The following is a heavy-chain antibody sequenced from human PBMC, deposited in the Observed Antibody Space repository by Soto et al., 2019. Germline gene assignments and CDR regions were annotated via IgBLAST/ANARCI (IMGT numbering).Heavy chain of an antibody. CDR2: IYHSGST. V-gene: IGHV4-39*01. CDR3: ARGGETYYDFWSGFSPIDY. Sequence: SETLSLTCTVSGGSISTSIYYWGWIRQPPGKGLEWIGIIYHSGSTYYNPSLKSRVTISVDTSKNQFSLELSSVIAADTAVYYCARGGETYYDFWSGFSPIDYWGQGALVTVSS. CDR1: GGSISTSIYY. D-gene: IGHD3-3*01. J-gene: IGHJ4*02.